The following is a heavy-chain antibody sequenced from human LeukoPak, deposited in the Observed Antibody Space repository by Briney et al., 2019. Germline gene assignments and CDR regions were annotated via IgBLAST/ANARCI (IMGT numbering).Heavy chain of an antibody. CDR1: GDSVSSNSAT. CDR3: ARGKIGAAGTFVY. J-gene: IGHJ4*02. D-gene: IGHD6-13*01. CDR2: TYYTSTWYN. V-gene: IGHV6-1*01. Sequence: SQTLSLTCAISGDSVSSNSATWNWIRQSPSRGLEWLGRTYYTSTWYNDYAVSVKSRISINADTSKNQLPLHLNSVTPEDTAVYLCARGKIGAAGTFVYWGQGTLVTVSS.